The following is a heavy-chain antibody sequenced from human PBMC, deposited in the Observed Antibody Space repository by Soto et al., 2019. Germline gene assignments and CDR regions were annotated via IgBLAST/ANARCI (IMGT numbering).Heavy chain of an antibody. V-gene: IGHV2-5*02. Sequence: QITLKESGPTLVKPTETLTLTCTFSGFSLSTSEVGVGWIRQPPGKALEWLALIYWDDDKYYSVPLQSRLTITTDTSKIQVVFTMTNMDAVDTATYYRARRYGDSVRWFDYWGQGTLVTVSS. D-gene: IGHD4-17*01. CDR2: IYWDDDK. CDR3: ARRYGDSVRWFDY. CDR1: GFSLSTSEVG. J-gene: IGHJ4*02.